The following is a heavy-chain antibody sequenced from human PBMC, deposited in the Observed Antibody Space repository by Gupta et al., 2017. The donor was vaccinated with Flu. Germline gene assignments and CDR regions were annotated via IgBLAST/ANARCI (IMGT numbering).Heavy chain of an antibody. D-gene: IGHD2-2*02. CDR2: INPHSGST. Sequence: VQLVQSGAEVKKPGASVKVSCKASGSSFSDYYIHWVRQAPGQGLEWMGRINPHSGSTNYQQKFQGRVTITEDSSLSTAYMELSRLTSDDTAVYYCAREKFCHTTTCYRYFDPWGQGTLVTVSS. V-gene: IGHV1-2*06. CDR3: AREKFCHTTTCYRYFDP. CDR1: GSSFSDYY. J-gene: IGHJ5*02.